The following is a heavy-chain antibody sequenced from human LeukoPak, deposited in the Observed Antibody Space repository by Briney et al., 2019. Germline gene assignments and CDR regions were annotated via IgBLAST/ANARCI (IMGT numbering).Heavy chain of an antibody. Sequence: GASVKVSCKASGYTFTSYDINWVRQATGQGLKWMGWMNPNSGNTGYAQKFQGRVTMTRNTSISTAYMELSSLRSEDTAVYYCARRVGYCSGGSCYHIDYWGQGTLVTVSS. CDR2: MNPNSGNT. CDR1: GYTFTSYD. V-gene: IGHV1-8*01. CDR3: ARRVGYCSGGSCYHIDY. J-gene: IGHJ4*02. D-gene: IGHD2-15*01.